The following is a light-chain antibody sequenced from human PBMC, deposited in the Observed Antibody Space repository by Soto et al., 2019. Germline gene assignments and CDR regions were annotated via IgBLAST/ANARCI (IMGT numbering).Light chain of an antibody. Sequence: VMTQAPATLSMSPGARATLSCRASQSISDTLSWYQQKPGQAPRLLIYCASTRVTGSPARFSGSGYGTEFTPPTSSLQSEDYAAYYCQQYNNCQLTFGGGTKVDIK. CDR1: QSISDT. CDR3: QQYNNCQLT. CDR2: CAS. J-gene: IGKJ4*01. V-gene: IGKV3-15*01.